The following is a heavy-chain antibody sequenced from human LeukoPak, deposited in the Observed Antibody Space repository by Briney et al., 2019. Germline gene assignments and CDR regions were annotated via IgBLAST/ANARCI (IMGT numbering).Heavy chain of an antibody. CDR1: GFTFSSYE. V-gene: IGHV3-48*03. D-gene: IGHD4-17*01. Sequence: GGSLRLSCAASGFTFSSYEMNWVRQAPGKGLEWVSYISSSGSTIYYADSVKGRFTISRDNAKNPLYLQMNSLRAEDTAVYYCAVHMTTVTTGLDPWGQGTLVTVSS. J-gene: IGHJ5*02. CDR2: ISSSGSTI. CDR3: AVHMTTVTTGLDP.